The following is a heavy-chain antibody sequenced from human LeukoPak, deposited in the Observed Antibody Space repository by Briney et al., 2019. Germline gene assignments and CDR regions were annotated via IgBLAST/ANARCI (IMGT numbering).Heavy chain of an antibody. V-gene: IGHV3-30-3*01. CDR3: ARGKHIVVVTAIRRRDAFDI. D-gene: IGHD2-21*02. Sequence: GRSLRLSCAASGFTFSSYAMHWVRQAPGKGLEWVAVISYDGSNKYYADSVKSRFTISRDNSKNTLYLQMNSLRAEDTAVYYCARGKHIVVVTAIRRRDAFDIWGQGTMVTVSS. CDR2: ISYDGSNK. CDR1: GFTFSSYA. J-gene: IGHJ3*02.